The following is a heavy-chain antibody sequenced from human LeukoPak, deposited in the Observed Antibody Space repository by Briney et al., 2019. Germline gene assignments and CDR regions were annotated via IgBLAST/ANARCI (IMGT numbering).Heavy chain of an antibody. J-gene: IGHJ5*02. CDR1: GFTFADYA. V-gene: IGHV3-49*04. CDR2: IRSKTYGGTT. D-gene: IGHD2-15*01. Sequence: GRSLRLSCTASGFTFADYAMSWVRQAPGKGLEWVGFIRSKTYGGTTEYAASVKGRFTISRDDSKSIGYLQMNSLKTEDTAVYYCTRGGDIVLVVAAGWFDPWGQGTLVTVSS. CDR3: TRGGDIVLVVAAGWFDP.